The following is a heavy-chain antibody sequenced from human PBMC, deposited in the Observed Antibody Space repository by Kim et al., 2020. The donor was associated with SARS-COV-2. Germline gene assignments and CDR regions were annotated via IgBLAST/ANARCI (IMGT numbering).Heavy chain of an antibody. CDR2: MNPNSGNT. D-gene: IGHD3-10*01. CDR1: GYTFTSYD. V-gene: IGHV1-8*01. J-gene: IGHJ6*02. CDR3: ARRGIIWFGESVYYYYYGMDV. Sequence: ASVKVSCKASGYTFTSYDINWVRQATGQGLEWMGWMNPNSGNTGYAQKFQGRVTMTRNTSISTAYMELSSLRSEDTAVYYCARRGIIWFGESVYYYYYGMDVWGQGTTVTVSS.